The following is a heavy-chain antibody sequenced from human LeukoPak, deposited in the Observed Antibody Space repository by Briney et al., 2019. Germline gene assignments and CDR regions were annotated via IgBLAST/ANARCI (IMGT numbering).Heavy chain of an antibody. CDR2: ISSSSSYI. J-gene: IGHJ6*02. CDR1: GFTFSSYS. D-gene: IGHD6-19*01. V-gene: IGHV3-21*01. CDR3: ARGGIAVAAPTPIEGMDV. Sequence: GGSLRLSCAASGFTFSSYSKNWVRQAPGKGLEWVSSISSSSSYIYYADSVKGRFTISRDNAKNSLYLQMNSLRAEDTAVYYCARGGIAVAAPTPIEGMDVWGQGTTVTVSS.